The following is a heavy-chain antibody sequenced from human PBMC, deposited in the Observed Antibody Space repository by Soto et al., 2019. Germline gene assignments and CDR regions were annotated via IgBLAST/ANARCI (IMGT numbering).Heavy chain of an antibody. D-gene: IGHD3-22*01. CDR3: ARGDDSSGSTVDY. CDR1: GGTFSSYT. CDR2: IIPILGIA. V-gene: IGHV1-69*02. J-gene: IGHJ4*02. Sequence: QVQLVQSGAEVKKPGSSVKVSCKASGGTFSSYTISWVRQAPGQGLEWMGRIIPILGIANYAQKLQGRVTITADKSTSTAYMELSSLRTEDTAVYYCARGDDSSGSTVDYWGQGTLVTVSS.